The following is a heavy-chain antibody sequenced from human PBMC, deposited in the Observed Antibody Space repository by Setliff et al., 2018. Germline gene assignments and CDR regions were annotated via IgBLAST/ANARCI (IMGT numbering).Heavy chain of an antibody. J-gene: IGHJ3*02. Sequence: GASVQVSCKASGYDFTDHYLHWLRQAPGQGPEWMGWMDPKNGDTTYAQKFQGRVTMTWDTSITTAYMDLGRLMSHDTAVYYCARFYWRGGAFDIWGQGTMVTVSS. CDR2: MDPKNGDT. CDR3: ARFYWRGGAFDI. D-gene: IGHD2-15*01. CDR1: GYDFTDHY. V-gene: IGHV1-2*02.